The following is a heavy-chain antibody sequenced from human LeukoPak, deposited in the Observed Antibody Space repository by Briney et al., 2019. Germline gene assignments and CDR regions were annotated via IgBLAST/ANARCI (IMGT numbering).Heavy chain of an antibody. CDR2: IIPIFGTA. D-gene: IGHD2-2*01. Sequence: SVKASCKASGGTFSSYAISWVRQAPGQGLEWMGGIIPIFGTANYAQKFQGRVTITTDESTSTAYMELSSLRSEDTAVYYCARACSSTSCAFDYWGQGTLVTVSS. J-gene: IGHJ4*02. V-gene: IGHV1-69*05. CDR3: ARACSSTSCAFDY. CDR1: GGTFSSYA.